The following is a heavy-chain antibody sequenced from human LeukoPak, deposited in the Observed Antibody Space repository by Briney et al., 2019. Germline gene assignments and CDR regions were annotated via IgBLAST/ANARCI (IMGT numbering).Heavy chain of an antibody. Sequence: SQTLSLTCTVSGGSISSGSYYWSWIGQPAGKGLVWIGRIYTSGSTNYNPSLKSRVTTSVDTSKNQFSLKLSSVTAADTAVYYCASEGIGLYYFDYWGQGTLVTVSS. CDR2: IYTSGST. CDR3: ASEGIGLYYFDY. J-gene: IGHJ4*02. D-gene: IGHD2-21*01. CDR1: GGSISSGSYY. V-gene: IGHV4-61*02.